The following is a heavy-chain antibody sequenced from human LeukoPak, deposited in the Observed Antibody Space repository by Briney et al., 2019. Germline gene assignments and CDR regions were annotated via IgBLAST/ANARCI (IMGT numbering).Heavy chain of an antibody. CDR2: ISGSGGST. J-gene: IGHJ6*03. D-gene: IGHD3-10*01. V-gene: IGHV3-23*01. Sequence: GGSLRLSCAASGFTFSSYGMSWVRQAPGKGLEWVSAISGSGGSTYYADSVKGRFTISRDNSKNTLHLQMNSLRAEDTAVYYCAKSGQESLYYYYMDVWGKGTTVTISS. CDR3: AKSGQESLYYYYMDV. CDR1: GFTFSSYG.